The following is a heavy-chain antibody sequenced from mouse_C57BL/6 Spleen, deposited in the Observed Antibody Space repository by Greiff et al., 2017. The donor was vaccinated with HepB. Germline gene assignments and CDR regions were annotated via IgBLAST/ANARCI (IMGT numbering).Heavy chain of an antibody. D-gene: IGHD1-1*01. CDR2: ISYDGSN. V-gene: IGHV3-6*01. J-gene: IGHJ3*01. Sequence: EVKVEESGPGLVKPSQSLSLTCSVTGYSITRGYYWNWIRQFPGNKLEWMGYISYDGSNNYNPSLKNRISITRDTSKNQFFLKLNSVTTEDTATYYCAREVYYYGSSPSWFAYWGQGTLVTVSA. CDR3: AREVYYYGSSPSWFAY. CDR1: GYSITRGYY.